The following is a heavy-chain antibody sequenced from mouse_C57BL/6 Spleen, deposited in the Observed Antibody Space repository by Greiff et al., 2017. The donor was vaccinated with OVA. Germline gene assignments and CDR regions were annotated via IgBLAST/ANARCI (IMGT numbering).Heavy chain of an antibody. J-gene: IGHJ4*01. D-gene: IGHD1-1*01. Sequence: QVQLQQSGAELVKPGASVKLSCKASGYTFTSYWMHWVKQRPGQGLEWIGMIHPNSGSTNYNEKFKSKATLTVDKSSSTAYMQLSSLTSEDSAVYYCARNDYYGSSYRAMDYWGQGTSVTVSS. CDR3: ARNDYYGSSYRAMDY. V-gene: IGHV1-64*01. CDR2: IHPNSGST. CDR1: GYTFTSYW.